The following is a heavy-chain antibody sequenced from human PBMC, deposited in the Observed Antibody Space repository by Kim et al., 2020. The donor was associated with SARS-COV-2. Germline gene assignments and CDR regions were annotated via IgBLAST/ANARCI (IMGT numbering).Heavy chain of an antibody. D-gene: IGHD2-21*01. CDR2: FSGSDGT. V-gene: IGHV3-23*01. CDR3: AKALGGTDYSFDS. J-gene: IGHJ4*02. Sequence: GGSLRLSCAASGFAFSTYAMTWVRQAPGKGLEWVSTFSGSDGTAYADSVQGRFSIFRDNSKNTLFLHMNGLRGEDTAMYYCAKALGGTDYSFDSWGQGTLVTVSS. CDR1: GFAFSTYA.